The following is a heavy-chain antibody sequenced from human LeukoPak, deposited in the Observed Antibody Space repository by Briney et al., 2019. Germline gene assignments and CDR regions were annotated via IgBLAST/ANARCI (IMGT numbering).Heavy chain of an antibody. J-gene: IGHJ5*02. CDR1: GGSFSGYY. CDR2: VNHSGST. D-gene: IGHD6-13*01. V-gene: IGHV4-34*01. Sequence: SETLSLTCAVYGGSFSGYYWSWIRQPPGKGLEWIGEVNHSGSTNYNPSLKSRVTISVDTSKNQFSLNLSSVTAADTAEYHCARVGQPIAAAETGGNWFDPWGQGTLVTVSS. CDR3: ARVGQPIAAAETGGNWFDP.